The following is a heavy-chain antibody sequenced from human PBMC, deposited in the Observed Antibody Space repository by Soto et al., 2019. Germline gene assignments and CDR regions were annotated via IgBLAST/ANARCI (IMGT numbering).Heavy chain of an antibody. CDR3: AKDFGLDLELLGDYYYGMDV. V-gene: IGHV3-23*01. CDR2: ISGSGGST. D-gene: IGHD1-7*01. CDR1: GFTFSSYA. Sequence: QPGGSLRLSCAASGFTFSSYAMSWVRQAPGKGLEWVSAISGSGGSTYYADSVKGRFTISRDNSKNTLYLQMNSLRAEDTAVYYCAKDFGLDLELLGDYYYGMDVWGQGTTVTVSS. J-gene: IGHJ6*02.